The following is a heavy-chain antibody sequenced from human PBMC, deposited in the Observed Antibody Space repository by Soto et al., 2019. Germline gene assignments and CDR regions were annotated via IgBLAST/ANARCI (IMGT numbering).Heavy chain of an antibody. Sequence: QVQLVESGGGLVKPGGSLRLSFAASGFPFIDYYMTRIRQAPGKGLDWVSYISSSGTYTHFADPVKGRFTISRDNAKNSLYLQMNSLRPEDTAVYYCVRDISPNNFASGSYTFWGQGILVTVSS. J-gene: IGHJ4*02. D-gene: IGHD3-10*01. CDR2: ISSSGTYT. CDR3: VRDISPNNFASGSYTF. V-gene: IGHV3-11*06. CDR1: GFPFIDYY.